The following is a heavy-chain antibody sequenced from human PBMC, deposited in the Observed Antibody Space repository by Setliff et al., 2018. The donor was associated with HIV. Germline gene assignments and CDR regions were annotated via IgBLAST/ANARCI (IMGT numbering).Heavy chain of an antibody. CDR2: ISAYNGHT. J-gene: IGHJ5*02. D-gene: IGHD2-2*01. CDR1: GYTFTSYG. CDR3: ARDVPTYCSSINCYDTMNQNWFDP. Sequence: ASVKVSCKASGYTFTSYGISWVRQAPGQGLEWMGWISAYNGHTNYAQKFQGRVTMTIDTSTSTAYTELRSLRSDDTAVYYCARDVPTYCSSINCYDTMNQNWFDPWGQGTLVT. V-gene: IGHV1-18*01.